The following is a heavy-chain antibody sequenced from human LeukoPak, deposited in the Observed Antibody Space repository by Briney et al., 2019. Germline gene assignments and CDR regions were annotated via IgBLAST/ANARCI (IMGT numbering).Heavy chain of an antibody. V-gene: IGHV3-74*01. CDR1: GFTFNSYG. J-gene: IGHJ6*02. Sequence: GGSLRLSCAASGFTFNSYGMHWVRQAPGKGLVWVSLINSDGSSTNYADSVKGRFTISRDNAKNTLYLQMNSLRAEDTAVYYCARGPSRVDVWGQGTTVTVSS. CDR3: ARGPSRVDV. CDR2: INSDGSST.